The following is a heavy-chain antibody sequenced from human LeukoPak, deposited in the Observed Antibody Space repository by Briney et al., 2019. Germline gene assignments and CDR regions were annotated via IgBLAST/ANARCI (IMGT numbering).Heavy chain of an antibody. Sequence: GGSLRLSCAASGFTFSSYAMSWVRQAPGKGVEWVSAISDSGASTYYADSVKGRFTISRDNSKNTLYPQMNSLRAEDTAVYYCAKTGDYYDSSGYYYYYYMDVWGKGTTVTVSS. D-gene: IGHD3-22*01. CDR2: ISDSGAST. CDR3: AKTGDYYDSSGYYYYYYMDV. V-gene: IGHV3-23*01. J-gene: IGHJ6*03. CDR1: GFTFSSYA.